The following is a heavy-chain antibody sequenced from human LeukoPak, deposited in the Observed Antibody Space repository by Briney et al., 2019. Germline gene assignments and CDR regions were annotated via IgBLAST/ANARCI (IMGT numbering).Heavy chain of an antibody. CDR2: ISGSGGST. D-gene: IGHD3-22*01. Sequence: GGSLRLSCAASGFTFSSYGMSWVRQAPGKGLEWVSAISGSGGSTYYADSVKGRFTISRDNAKRSLYLQMNSLRAEDTAVYYCVRDGFYSDGSSSYWGQGTLVTVSS. J-gene: IGHJ4*02. V-gene: IGHV3-23*01. CDR3: VRDGFYSDGSSSY. CDR1: GFTFSSYG.